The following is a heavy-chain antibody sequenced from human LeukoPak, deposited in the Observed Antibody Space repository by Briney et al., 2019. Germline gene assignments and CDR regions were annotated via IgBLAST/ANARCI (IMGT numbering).Heavy chain of an antibody. V-gene: IGHV4-59*08. CDR1: GGSISSYY. CDR2: IYYSGST. Sequence: PSETLSLTCTVSGGSISSYYWSWIRQPPGKGLEWIGYIYYSGSTNYNPSLKSRVTISVDTSKNQFSLKLSSVTAADTAVYYCARLGYSSVWKHDYWGQGTLVTVSS. CDR3: ARLGYSSVWKHDY. D-gene: IGHD6-19*01. J-gene: IGHJ4*02.